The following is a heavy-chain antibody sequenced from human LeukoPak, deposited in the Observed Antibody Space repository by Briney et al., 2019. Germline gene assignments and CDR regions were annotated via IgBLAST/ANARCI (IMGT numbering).Heavy chain of an antibody. D-gene: IGHD3-16*01. Sequence: ASVKVSCKASGYTFTDYYVYWVRQAPGQGLERMGWINPNSGGTNYAQKFQGRVTMTRDTSIGTAYMELSRLRSDDSAMYYCARVPRGYWYLDLWGRGTLVTVCS. V-gene: IGHV1-2*02. CDR1: GYTFTDYY. J-gene: IGHJ2*01. CDR3: ARVPRGYWYLDL. CDR2: INPNSGGT.